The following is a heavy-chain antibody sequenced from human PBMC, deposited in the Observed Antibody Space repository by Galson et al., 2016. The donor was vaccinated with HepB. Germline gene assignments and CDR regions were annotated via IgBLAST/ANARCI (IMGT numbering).Heavy chain of an antibody. CDR1: GFTFSNFG. D-gene: IGHD1-26*01. V-gene: IGHV3-33*03. CDR2: IWYDGNNK. Sequence: SLRLSCAASGFTFSNFGMHWVRQAPGKGLEWVAVIWYDGNNKFYAESVKGRFSISRDNSKKTVYVQMNSLRDEDTAVYYCAKGSQTIMVGAGSMDVWGKGTTVTVSS. J-gene: IGHJ6*03. CDR3: AKGSQTIMVGAGSMDV.